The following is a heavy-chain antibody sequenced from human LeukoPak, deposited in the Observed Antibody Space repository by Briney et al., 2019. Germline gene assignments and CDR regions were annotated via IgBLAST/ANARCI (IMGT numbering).Heavy chain of an antibody. CDR3: ARDGGLQSHFDY. V-gene: IGHV4-59*01. J-gene: IGHJ4*02. CDR1: GDSFNEYY. Sequence: SETLSLTCPVFGDSFNEYYWNWVRQPPGKGLQWIGYIYHNGNSNYNPSLKGRLTISVDTAKNQFSLKLTSVTAADTAVYYCARDGGLQSHFDYWGQGALVTVSS. D-gene: IGHD5-24*01. CDR2: IYHNGNS.